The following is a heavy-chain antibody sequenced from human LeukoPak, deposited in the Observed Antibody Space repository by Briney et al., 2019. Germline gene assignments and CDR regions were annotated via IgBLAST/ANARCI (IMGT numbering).Heavy chain of an antibody. J-gene: IGHJ4*02. Sequence: SETLSLTCTVSGTSITGYYWTWIRQSPGKRPEWLAYVRYTGSPNYNPSLKSRLTTLVDTSKNQFSLKLSSVTAADTAVYYCARGVYIAAAQYGYWGQGTLVTVSS. D-gene: IGHD6-13*01. V-gene: IGHV4-59*01. CDR2: VRYTGSP. CDR3: ARGVYIAAAQYGY. CDR1: GTSITGYY.